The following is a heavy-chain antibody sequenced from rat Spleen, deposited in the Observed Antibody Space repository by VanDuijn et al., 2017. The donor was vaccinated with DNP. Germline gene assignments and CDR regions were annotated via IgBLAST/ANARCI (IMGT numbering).Heavy chain of an antibody. D-gene: IGHD5-1*01. CDR3: ARIGAVTGTFDY. V-gene: IGHV5-29*01. CDR1: GFTFSDFY. Sequence: EVQLVESDGGLVQPGRSLKVSCAASGFTFSDFYMAWVRQAPTKGLEWVATISYDSSTTYYRGSVRGRFTISRDNAKSTLYLQMASLRSEDTATYYCARIGAVTGTFDYWGQGVMVTVSS. CDR2: ISYDSSTT. J-gene: IGHJ2*01.